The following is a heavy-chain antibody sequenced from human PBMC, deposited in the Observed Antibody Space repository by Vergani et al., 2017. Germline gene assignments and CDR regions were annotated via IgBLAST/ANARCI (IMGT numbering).Heavy chain of an antibody. Sequence: QVTLRESGPALVKPTQTLTLTCTFSGFSILTSEMCVSWIRQPPGKALEWLALIDWNDNKYFNTSLKTRLTISKDASKNQVVLTMTHMDPVDTATYYCARIRRRGRSGYDIFYVWGQGILVTVAS. CDR3: ARIRRRGRSGYDIFYV. V-gene: IGHV2-70*01. J-gene: IGHJ4*02. D-gene: IGHD5-12*01. CDR1: GFSILTSEMC. CDR2: IDWNDNK.